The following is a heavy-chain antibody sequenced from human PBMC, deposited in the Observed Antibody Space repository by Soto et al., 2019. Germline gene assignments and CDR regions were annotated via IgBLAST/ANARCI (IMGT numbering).Heavy chain of an antibody. D-gene: IGHD3-22*01. J-gene: IGHJ4*02. V-gene: IGHV4-59*01. CDR2: IYYSGST. CDR1: GGSISSYY. CDR3: AEIWGNNDYDSGGYNPPGY. Sequence: SETLSLTCTVSGGSISSYYWSWIRQPPGKGLEWIGYIYYSGSTNYNPSLKSRVTISVDTSKNQFSLRAEDTAVYYCAEIWGNNDYDSGGYNPPGYWGQGTLVTVSS.